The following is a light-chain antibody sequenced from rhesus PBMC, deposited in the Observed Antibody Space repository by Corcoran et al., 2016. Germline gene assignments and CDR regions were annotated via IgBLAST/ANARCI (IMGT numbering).Light chain of an antibody. CDR1: QSVSSY. CDR3: LQSSNWYS. J-gene: IGKJ2*01. Sequence: EIVMTQSPATLALSPGERATLSCRASQSVSSYLAWYQQKPGQAPRPLIYGASSRATGIPDRFSGSGAGTEFTLTISSLEPEDVGVYFCLQSSNWYSFGQGTKVEIK. CDR2: GAS. V-gene: IGKV3-24*04.